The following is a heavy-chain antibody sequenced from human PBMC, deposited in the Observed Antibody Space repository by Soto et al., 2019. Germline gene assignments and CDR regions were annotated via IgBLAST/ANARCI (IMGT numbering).Heavy chain of an antibody. CDR3: ARGDILTGYYNVRNWFDP. Sequence: PSETLSLTCTVSGGSISSYYWSWIRQPPGKGLEWIGYIYYSGSANYNPSLKSRVTISVDTSKNQFSLKLSSVTAADTAVYYCARGDILTGYYNVRNWFDPWGQGTLVTVSS. D-gene: IGHD3-9*01. CDR2: IYYSGSA. CDR1: GGSISSYY. J-gene: IGHJ5*02. V-gene: IGHV4-59*01.